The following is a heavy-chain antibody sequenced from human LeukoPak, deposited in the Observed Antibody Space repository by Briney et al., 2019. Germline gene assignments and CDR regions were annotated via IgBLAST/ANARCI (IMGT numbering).Heavy chain of an antibody. CDR2: ISYDGSNK. V-gene: IGHV3-30*03. CDR3: ARPFYDSGGYYYKSFDI. Sequence: GGSLRLSCAASGFTFSSYGMHWVRQAPGKGLEWVAVISYDGSNKYYADSVKGRFTISRDNAKNSLYLQMNSLRDEDTAVYYCARPFYDSGGYYYKSFDIWGQGTMVTVSS. J-gene: IGHJ3*02. D-gene: IGHD3-22*01. CDR1: GFTFSSYG.